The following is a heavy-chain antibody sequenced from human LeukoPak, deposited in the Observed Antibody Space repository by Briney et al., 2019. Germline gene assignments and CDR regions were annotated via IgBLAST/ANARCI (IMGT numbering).Heavy chain of an antibody. J-gene: IGHJ4*02. CDR1: GGSISNYY. V-gene: IGHV4-59*08. CDR2: VYSSGST. Sequence: SETLSLTCTVSGGSISNYYWTWIRQPPGKGLEWIGNVYSSGSTNYNPSLKSRVTISVDTSKNQFSLRLRSVTAADTAVYYCARRQVGIAVDYWDQGTLVTVSS. CDR3: ARRQVGIAVDY. D-gene: IGHD6-19*01.